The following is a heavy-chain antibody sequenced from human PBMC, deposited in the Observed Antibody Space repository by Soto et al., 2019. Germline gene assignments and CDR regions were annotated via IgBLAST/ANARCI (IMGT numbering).Heavy chain of an antibody. J-gene: IGHJ4*02. CDR3: ASSPNGYAVRGVSSFDY. CDR1: GGTFSSYA. CDR2: IIPICGTA. V-gene: IGHV1-69*01. D-gene: IGHD3-10*01. Sequence: QVQLVQSGAEVKKPGSSVKVSCKASGGTFSSYAISWVRQAPGQGLEWMGGIIPICGTANYAQKFQGRVTVTADESTRTSYMELSSLRSEDTAVYYCASSPNGYAVRGVSSFDYWRQGTLLTVSS.